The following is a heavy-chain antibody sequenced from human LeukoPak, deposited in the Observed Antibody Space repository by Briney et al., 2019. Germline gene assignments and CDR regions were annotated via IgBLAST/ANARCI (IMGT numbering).Heavy chain of an antibody. Sequence: GGSLRLSCAASEFDFSTHAMTWVRQAPGKGLEWVSAISISGTKTYYADSVKGRFTISRDNSKNTLDLQMTGLRAEDTAVYYCAKDGGLWVSAHWGDSWGRGTLVTVSS. CDR1: EFDFSTHA. CDR2: ISISGTKT. V-gene: IGHV3-23*01. CDR3: AKDGGLWVSAHWGDS. D-gene: IGHD7-27*01. J-gene: IGHJ4*02.